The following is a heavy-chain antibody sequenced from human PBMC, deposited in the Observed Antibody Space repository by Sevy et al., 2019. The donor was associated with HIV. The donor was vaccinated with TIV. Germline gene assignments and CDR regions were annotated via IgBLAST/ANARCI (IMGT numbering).Heavy chain of an antibody. D-gene: IGHD3-10*01. CDR1: GFTFSSYS. J-gene: IGHJ6*02. CDR3: ARDGYGSGSYYYYYGLDV. V-gene: IGHV3-21*01. Sequence: GGSLRLSCAASGFTFSSYSMNWVRQAPGKGLEWVSSISSSSSYIYYAESVKGRFAISRENAKNSLYLQMNSLRAEDTAVYYCARDGYGSGSYYYYYGLDVWGQVTTVPVSS. CDR2: ISSSSSYI.